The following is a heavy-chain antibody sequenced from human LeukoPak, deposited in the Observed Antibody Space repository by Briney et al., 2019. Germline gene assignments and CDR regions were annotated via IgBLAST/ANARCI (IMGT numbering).Heavy chain of an antibody. CDR2: IYGNGREI. CDR3: AKSAIVVVVAAPVY. J-gene: IGHJ4*02. Sequence: GGSLRLSCAASGFTFSAASMIWVRQVSGKGLEWVSVIYGNGREIHYADSVKGRFTISRDNSNNTLFLQMNSLRAEDTAVYYCAKSAIVVVVAAPVYWGQGTLVTVSS. V-gene: IGHV3-23*01. D-gene: IGHD2-15*01. CDR1: GFTFSAAS.